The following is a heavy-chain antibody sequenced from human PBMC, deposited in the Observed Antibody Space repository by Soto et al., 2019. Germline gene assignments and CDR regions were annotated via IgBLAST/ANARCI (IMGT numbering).Heavy chain of an antibody. V-gene: IGHV4-59*08. CDR2: IYYSGNT. Sequence: SETQSLTCSVSGGYISSYYWSWIRQPPGKGLEWIGYIYYSGNTNYNPSLKSRVTISGDTSKNQFSLRLSSVTAADTAVYYCARAVGDPLYYLDYWGQGTLVTVSS. D-gene: IGHD6-19*01. CDR1: GGYISSYY. CDR3: ARAVGDPLYYLDY. J-gene: IGHJ4*02.